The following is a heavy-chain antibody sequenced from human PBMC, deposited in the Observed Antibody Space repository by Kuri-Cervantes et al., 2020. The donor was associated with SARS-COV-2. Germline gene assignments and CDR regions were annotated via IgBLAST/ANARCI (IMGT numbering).Heavy chain of an antibody. D-gene: IGHD3-3*01. CDR2: INWNGGST. CDR3: AREGHYDFWSGYYEGYWFDP. V-gene: IGHV3-20*04. J-gene: IGHJ5*02. CDR1: GFTFDDYA. Sequence: GESLKISCAASGFTFDDYAMHWVRQAPGKGLEWVSGINWNGGSTGYADSVKGRFTISRDNAKNSLYLQMNSLRAEDTALYYCAREGHYDFWSGYYEGYWFDPWGQGTLVTVSS.